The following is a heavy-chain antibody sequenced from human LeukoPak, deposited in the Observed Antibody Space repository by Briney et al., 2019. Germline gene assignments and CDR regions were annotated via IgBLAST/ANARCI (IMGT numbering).Heavy chain of an antibody. V-gene: IGHV2-70*01. Sequence: SGPTLVNPTQTLTLTCTFSGFSLSTSGMCVSWIRQPPGKALEWIALIDWDDDKYYSTSLKTRLTISKDTSKNQVVLTMTNMDPVDAATYYCARIATVAVEFDYWAREPWSPSPQ. J-gene: IGHJ4*02. CDR3: ARIATVAVEFDY. CDR2: IDWDDDK. D-gene: IGHD6-19*01. CDR1: GFSLSTSGMC.